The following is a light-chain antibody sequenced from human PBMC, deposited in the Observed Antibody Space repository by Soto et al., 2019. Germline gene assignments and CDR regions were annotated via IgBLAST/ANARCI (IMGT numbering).Light chain of an antibody. CDR2: GVN. V-gene: IGLV2-23*02. CDR3: YSFAGFNTQ. Sequence: QSALTQPASVSGSPGQSIAISCTGNSSGIGTFNLVSWYQQHPGKAPKLIIYGVNKRPSGISSRFSGSKSGNTASLTISGLQAEDEADYYCYSFAGFNTQFGGGTKLTVL. J-gene: IGLJ2*01. CDR1: SSGIGTFNL.